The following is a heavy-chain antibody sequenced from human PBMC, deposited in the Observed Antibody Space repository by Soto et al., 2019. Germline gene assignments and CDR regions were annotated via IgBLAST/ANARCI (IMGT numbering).Heavy chain of an antibody. J-gene: IGHJ6*02. D-gene: IGHD6-13*01. CDR1: GFTFSSYF. Sequence: ALRLSCAASGFTFSSYFMHWVRQAPGKGLEWVAVISYDGSNKYCADSVKGRFTISRDNSKNTLYLQMNSLRAEDTAVYYCAKDQEDSSSSRPDVWGQGTTVTVSS. CDR3: AKDQEDSSSSRPDV. CDR2: ISYDGSNK. V-gene: IGHV3-30*18.